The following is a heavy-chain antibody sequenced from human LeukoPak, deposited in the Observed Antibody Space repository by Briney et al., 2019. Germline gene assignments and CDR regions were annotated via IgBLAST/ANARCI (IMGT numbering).Heavy chain of an antibody. Sequence: PGGSLRLSCAASGFTFSSYAMSWVRPAPGKGLEWVSTISGSGGSTYYADSVKGRFTFSRDNSKNTLYLQMNSLRAEDTAVYYCAKAQGIAVAGTVRNYYGMDVWGQGTTVTVSS. J-gene: IGHJ6*02. CDR1: GFTFSSYA. V-gene: IGHV3-23*01. CDR3: AKAQGIAVAGTVRNYYGMDV. CDR2: ISGSGGST. D-gene: IGHD6-19*01.